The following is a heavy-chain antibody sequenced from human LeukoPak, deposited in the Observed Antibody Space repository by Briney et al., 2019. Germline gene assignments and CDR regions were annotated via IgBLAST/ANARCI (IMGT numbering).Heavy chain of an antibody. D-gene: IGHD2-15*01. V-gene: IGHV4-34*01. CDR3: ARRYRDIVRDYGMDV. CDR1: GGSFSGYY. Sequence: SETLSLTCAVYGGSFSGYYWSWIRQPPGKGLEWIGEINHSGSTNYNPSLKSRVTISVDTSKNQFSLKLSSVTAADTAVYYCARRYRDIVRDYGMDVWGQGTTVTVSS. CDR2: INHSGST. J-gene: IGHJ6*02.